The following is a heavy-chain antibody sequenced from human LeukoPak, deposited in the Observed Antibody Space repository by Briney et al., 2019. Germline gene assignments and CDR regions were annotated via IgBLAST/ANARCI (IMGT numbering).Heavy chain of an antibody. J-gene: IGHJ3*02. CDR3: AREHCSSSGWYDAFDI. CDR1: GGTFSIYA. D-gene: IGHD2-2*01. V-gene: IGHV1-69*05. Sequence: VKVSCKASGGTFSIYAISWVRQAPGQGLGWMGGIITSFGAANYSHKVHVRVTITTDEAKSTTYMDMRRLRHEDTAVYYCAREHCSSSGWYDAFDIWGQGTMVTVSS. CDR2: IITSFGAA.